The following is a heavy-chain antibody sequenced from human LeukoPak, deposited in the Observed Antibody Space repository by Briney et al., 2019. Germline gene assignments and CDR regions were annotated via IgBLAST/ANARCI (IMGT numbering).Heavy chain of an antibody. Sequence: SQTLSLTCTASGGSISGGSYSWSWIRQPPGKDLEWIGRIYTSGSTNYNPSLKSRVTVSVDTSKNQFSLKLSSVTAADTAVYYCASRGDGKQVDYWGQGTLVTVSS. J-gene: IGHJ4*02. CDR1: GGSISGGSYS. V-gene: IGHV4-61*02. CDR3: ASRGDGKQVDY. D-gene: IGHD5-24*01. CDR2: IYTSGST.